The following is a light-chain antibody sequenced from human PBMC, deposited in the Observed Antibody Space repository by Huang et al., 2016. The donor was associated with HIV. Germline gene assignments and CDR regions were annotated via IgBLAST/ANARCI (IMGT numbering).Light chain of an antibody. J-gene: IGKJ4*01. CDR1: QSVGSAF. Sequence: EIVLTQSPATLSLSPGERATLSCRASQSVGSAFLAWYQHKPGQAPRLLIYGTSNRATGVSDRFSGSGSKTNFGLTIGSLEPEDSAVFYCQHYGGPVTFGGGTNVEIK. CDR3: QHYGGPVT. CDR2: GTS. V-gene: IGKV3-20*01.